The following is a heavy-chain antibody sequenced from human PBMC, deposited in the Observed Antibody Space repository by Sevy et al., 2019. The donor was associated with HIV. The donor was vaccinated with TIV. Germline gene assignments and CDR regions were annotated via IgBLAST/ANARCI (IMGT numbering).Heavy chain of an antibody. V-gene: IGHV1-8*01. CDR1: GYTFTSYD. D-gene: IGHD6-13*01. J-gene: IGHJ4*02. Sequence: ASVKVSCKASGYTFTSYDINWVRQATGQGLEWMGWINPNSGNTGYAQKFQGRVTMTRNTSISTAYMELSSLRSEDTAVYYCARGLVWIAAALGYWGQGTLVTVSS. CDR3: ARGLVWIAAALGY. CDR2: INPNSGNT.